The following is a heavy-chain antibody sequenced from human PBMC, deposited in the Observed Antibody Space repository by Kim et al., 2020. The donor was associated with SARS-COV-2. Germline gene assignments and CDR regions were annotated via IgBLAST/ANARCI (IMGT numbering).Heavy chain of an antibody. D-gene: IGHD3-9*01. V-gene: IGHV3-48*02. CDR2: ISSSSSTI. Sequence: GGSLRLSCAASGFTFSSYSMNWVRQAPGKGLEWVSYISSSSSTIYYADSVKGRFTISRDNAKNSLYLQMNSLRDEDTAVYYCATSRGYFDWLPPHAWWYFDLWGRGTLVTVSS. CDR1: GFTFSSYS. J-gene: IGHJ2*01. CDR3: ATSRGYFDWLPPHAWWYFDL.